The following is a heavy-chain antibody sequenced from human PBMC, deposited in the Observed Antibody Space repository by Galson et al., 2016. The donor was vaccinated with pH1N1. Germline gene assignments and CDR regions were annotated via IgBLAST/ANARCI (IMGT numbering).Heavy chain of an antibody. D-gene: IGHD1-26*01. CDR3: ATEYRGSYYVPRYFDL. CDR1: GYTLSELA. CDR2: FDPEDDKP. V-gene: IGHV1-24*01. Sequence: SVKVSCKVSGYTLSELAIHWVRRTPGKGLEWMGGFDPEDDKPFYAQTFEGRVTMTQDTSTDTAYMQLSSLTSDNAAVYYCATEYRGSYYVPRYFDLWGLGTLVSVFS. J-gene: IGHJ2*01.